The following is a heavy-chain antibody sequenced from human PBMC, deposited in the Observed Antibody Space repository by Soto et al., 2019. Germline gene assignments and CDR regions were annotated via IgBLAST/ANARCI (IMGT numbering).Heavy chain of an antibody. Sequence: GGSLRLSCAASGFTFSSYAMNWVRQAPGKGLEWVASMSGSGVSTYYIDSVKGRFTISRDNSKNTLFLQMNSLRAEDTAVYFCAKGAAATSRFLEGYWGQGTLVTVSS. V-gene: IGHV3-23*01. D-gene: IGHD3-3*01. CDR3: AKGAAATSRFLEGY. CDR1: GFTFSSYA. J-gene: IGHJ4*02. CDR2: MSGSGVST.